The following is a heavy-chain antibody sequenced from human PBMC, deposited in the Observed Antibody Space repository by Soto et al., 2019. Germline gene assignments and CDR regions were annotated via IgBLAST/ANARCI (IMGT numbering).Heavy chain of an antibody. V-gene: IGHV1-18*01. CDR3: ARDPYDYVWGSLRYYYYGTDV. Sequence: QVQLVQSGAEVKKPGASVKVSCKASGYTFTSYGISWVRQAPGQGLEWMGWISAYNGNTNYAQKLQGRVTMTTDTSTSTAYMELRSLRSDDTAVYYCARDPYDYVWGSLRYYYYGTDVWGQGTTVTVS. CDR1: GYTFTSYG. J-gene: IGHJ6*02. CDR2: ISAYNGNT. D-gene: IGHD3-16*01.